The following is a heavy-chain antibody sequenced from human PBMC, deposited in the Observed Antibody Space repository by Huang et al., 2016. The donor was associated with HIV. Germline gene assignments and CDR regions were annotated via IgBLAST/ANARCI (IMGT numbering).Heavy chain of an antibody. V-gene: IGHV3-23*01. CDR1: GFTFSSYA. CDR3: AKADSGAAAGSLVDY. Sequence: EVQLLESGGGLVQPGGSLRLSCAASGFTFSSYAMSWVRQAPGEGLEWVTSITGGGSSSDYADSVKGRFTISRDNSKNTLYLQMNSLRAEDTAIYYCAKADSGAAAGSLVDYWGQGTLVTVSS. J-gene: IGHJ4*02. D-gene: IGHD6-13*01. CDR2: ITGGGSSS.